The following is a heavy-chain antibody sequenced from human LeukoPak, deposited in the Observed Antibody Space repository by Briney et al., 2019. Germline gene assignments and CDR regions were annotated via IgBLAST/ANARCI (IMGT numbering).Heavy chain of an antibody. CDR2: ISYDGSHE. J-gene: IGHJ4*02. CDR3: AKDSVAVTGTGNIDY. V-gene: IGHV3-30*18. Sequence: GGSLRLSCAASGFTFSRYGIHWVRQAPGKGLEWLAVISYDGSHEYYADSVKGRFTISRDNSKYSLYLQMNSLRAEDTAVYYCAKDSVAVTGTGNIDYWGQGTLVTVSS. D-gene: IGHD6-19*01. CDR1: GFTFSRYG.